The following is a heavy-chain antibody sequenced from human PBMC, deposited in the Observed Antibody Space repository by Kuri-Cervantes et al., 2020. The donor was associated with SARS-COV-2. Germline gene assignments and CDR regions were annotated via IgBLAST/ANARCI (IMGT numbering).Heavy chain of an antibody. CDR1: VYIFTGYY. Sequence: SVKVSCKASVYIFTGYYIHWVRQAPGQGLEWMGWINPNRGDTNYAQRFQGRVTMTRDTSITTAFMELSSLRSDDTAVYYCARGGYRAFDIWGRGTMVTVSS. CDR2: INPNRGDT. J-gene: IGHJ3*02. CDR3: ARGGYRAFDI. V-gene: IGHV1-2*02. D-gene: IGHD5-12*01.